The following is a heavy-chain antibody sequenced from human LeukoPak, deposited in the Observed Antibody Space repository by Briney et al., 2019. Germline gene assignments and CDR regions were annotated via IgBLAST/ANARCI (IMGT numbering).Heavy chain of an antibody. D-gene: IGHD3-10*01. Sequence: GGSLRLSCAASGFTFSSYAMHWVRQAPGKGLEWVAVISYDGSNAYYADSVKGRFTISRDNSKNTLYQQMNSLRAEDTAVYYCARAPLGLGELLGEDYFDYWGQGTLVTVSS. J-gene: IGHJ4*02. CDR3: ARAPLGLGELLGEDYFDY. CDR1: GFTFSSYA. CDR2: ISYDGSNA. V-gene: IGHV3-30-3*01.